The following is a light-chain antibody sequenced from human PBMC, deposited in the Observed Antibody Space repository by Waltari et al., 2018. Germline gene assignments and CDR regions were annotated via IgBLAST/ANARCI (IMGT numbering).Light chain of an antibody. CDR2: EIS. CDR1: HSNVDILHL. CDR3: CSFAGYGIYV. V-gene: IGLV2-23*02. J-gene: IGLJ1*01. Sequence: SALTQPASVSGSPGQATTISCTAVHSNVDILHLFSWYQHHPGRNPRLLIYEISQRPSGISNRFSGSKSGNTASLTISGLQPEDEADYFCCSFAGYGIYVFGSGTQVSVL.